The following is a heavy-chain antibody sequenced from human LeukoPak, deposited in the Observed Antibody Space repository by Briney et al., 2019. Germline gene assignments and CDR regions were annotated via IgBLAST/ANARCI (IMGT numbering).Heavy chain of an antibody. D-gene: IGHD2-15*01. V-gene: IGHV3-53*01. CDR3: ARVDIDVVAGMDV. CDR1: GFTVSSNY. CDR2: IYSGGTT. J-gene: IGHJ6*02. Sequence: PGGSLRLSCAASGFTVSSNYMSWVRQAPGKGLEWVSVIYSGGTTYYADSVKGRFTISRDNSKNRLYLQMNSLRAEDTAVYYCARVDIDVVAGMDVWGQGTTVTVSS.